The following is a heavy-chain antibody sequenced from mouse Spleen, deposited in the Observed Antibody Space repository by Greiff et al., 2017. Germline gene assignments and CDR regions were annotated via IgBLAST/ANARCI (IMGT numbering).Heavy chain of an antibody. CDR1: GFTFSSYA. J-gene: IGHJ3*01. D-gene: IGHD1-1*01. CDR3: ARQNYGSHLAWFAY. V-gene: IGHV5-9-3*01. Sequence: EVQGVESGGGLVKLGGSLKLSCAASGFTFSSYAMSWVRQTPEKRLEWVATISSGGGNTYYPDSVKGRFTISRDNAKNTLYLQMSSLKSEDTAMYYCARQNYGSHLAWFAYWGQGTLVTVSA. CDR2: ISSGGGNT.